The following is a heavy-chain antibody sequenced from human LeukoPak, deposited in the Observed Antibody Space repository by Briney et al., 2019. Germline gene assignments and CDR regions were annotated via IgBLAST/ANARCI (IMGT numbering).Heavy chain of an antibody. Sequence: GGSLRLSCAATGFTFSTYWMHWVRQAPGKGLEWVTLISYDGSNKYYADSVKGRFTISRDNSKNTLYLQMNSLRPEDTAVYYCARDRDSGRWGAFDIWGQGTMVTVSS. V-gene: IGHV3-30-3*01. CDR2: ISYDGSNK. CDR3: ARDRDSGRWGAFDI. J-gene: IGHJ3*02. CDR1: GFTFSTYW. D-gene: IGHD1-26*01.